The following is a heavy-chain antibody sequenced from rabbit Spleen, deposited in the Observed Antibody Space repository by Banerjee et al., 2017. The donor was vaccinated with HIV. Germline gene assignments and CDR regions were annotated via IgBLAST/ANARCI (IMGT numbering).Heavy chain of an antibody. Sequence: QEQLVESGGGLVKPSGSLKLSCTASGFSFSNKAVMCWVRQAPGKGLEWIACINAVTGKAVYASWAKGRFTFSKTSSTTVTLQVTSLTAADTATYFCVRGYDDYGDYTRLDLWGPGTLVTV. CDR3: VRGYDDYGDYTRLDL. J-gene: IGHJ3*01. CDR1: GFSFSNKAV. CDR2: INAVTGKA. D-gene: IGHD2-1*01. V-gene: IGHV1S45*01.